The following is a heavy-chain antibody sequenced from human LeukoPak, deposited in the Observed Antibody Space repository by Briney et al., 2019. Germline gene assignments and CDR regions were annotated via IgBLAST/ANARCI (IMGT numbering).Heavy chain of an antibody. Sequence: GGSLRLSCAASGFTFNNYWMTWVRQAPGKGLEWVANIKQDGSQIYHVDSVKGRFTISRDNAKNSVYLQMNSLRAGDTGIYYCARIGYSSSCTDYWGQGTLVTVSS. J-gene: IGHJ4*02. D-gene: IGHD2-2*01. CDR2: IKQDGSQI. CDR3: ARIGYSSSCTDY. V-gene: IGHV3-7*01. CDR1: GFTFNNYW.